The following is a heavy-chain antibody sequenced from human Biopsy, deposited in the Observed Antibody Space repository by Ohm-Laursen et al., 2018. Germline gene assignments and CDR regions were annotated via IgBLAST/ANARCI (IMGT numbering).Heavy chain of an antibody. V-gene: IGHV1-24*01. Sequence: ASVKVSCKVSGYTLNELSIHWVRQTGGKGLEWMGGFDREERKTVYAEKFQGRVTMTEDTSTDTVYMGVTSLRSDDTAVYYCATGPYYDTRFYYNVRPFDFWGQGTLVTVSS. CDR3: ATGPYYDTRFYYNVRPFDF. D-gene: IGHD3-10*01. J-gene: IGHJ4*02. CDR2: FDREERKT. CDR1: GYTLNELS.